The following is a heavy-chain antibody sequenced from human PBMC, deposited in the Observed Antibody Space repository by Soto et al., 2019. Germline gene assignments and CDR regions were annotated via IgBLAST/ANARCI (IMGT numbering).Heavy chain of an antibody. CDR2: MNPNSGDT. Sequence: QVQLVQSGAEVKKPGASVKVSCKASGYTFSDHDINWVRQASGQGPEWLGWMNPNSGDTGYAQNFQGRVTRTRDSSKRTAYLELSNLRSEDTAVCYCARVGGNWHDDYFDYWGQGTLVTVSS. V-gene: IGHV1-8*01. D-gene: IGHD1-1*01. CDR1: GYTFSDHD. J-gene: IGHJ4*02. CDR3: ARVGGNWHDDYFDY.